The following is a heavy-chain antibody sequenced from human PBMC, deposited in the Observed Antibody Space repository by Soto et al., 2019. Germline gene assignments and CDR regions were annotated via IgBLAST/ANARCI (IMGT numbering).Heavy chain of an antibody. J-gene: IGHJ6*02. Sequence: GGALRLYCAAPVFTFSSNAMHWVRQAPGKGLEWVAVISYDGSNKYYADSVKGRFTISRGNSRDTLSLQMNSLRAEDTAVYYCARDMVATLYCYYYGMDVWGQGTTVTVSS. V-gene: IGHV3-30-3*01. CDR1: VFTFSSNA. D-gene: IGHD5-12*01. CDR3: ARDMVATLYCYYYGMDV. CDR2: ISYDGSNK.